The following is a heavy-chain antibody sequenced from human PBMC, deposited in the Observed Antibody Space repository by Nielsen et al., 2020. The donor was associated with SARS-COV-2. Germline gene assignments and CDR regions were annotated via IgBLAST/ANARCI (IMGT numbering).Heavy chain of an antibody. V-gene: IGHV3-74*01. J-gene: IGHJ4*02. CDR2: INSDGSRI. CDR1: GFIFRRFW. Sequence: GGSLRLSCAASGFIFRRFWMHWVRQVPGKGLVWVTRINSDGSRINYADSVKGRFTISRDNAKTTLFLQINSLRAEDTAVYYCAAEPPNIASFDYWGQGALVTVSS. D-gene: IGHD5-12*01. CDR3: AAEPPNIASFDY.